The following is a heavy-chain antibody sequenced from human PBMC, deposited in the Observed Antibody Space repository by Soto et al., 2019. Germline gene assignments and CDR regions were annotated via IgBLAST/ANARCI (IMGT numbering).Heavy chain of an antibody. Sequence: WWSLRLSCTGSVLSHFSYAMSWFRQAPGKGLEWVSTISGSGGHTYYADSVKGRCVVSRDNDKNTVYLHMSSLTGEDTAVCFCAKIEMGWFAHWGQGTQVTVSS. CDR2: ISGSGGHT. D-gene: IGHD2-8*01. CDR3: AKIEMGWFAH. J-gene: IGHJ5*02. V-gene: IGHV3-23*01. CDR1: VLSHFSYA.